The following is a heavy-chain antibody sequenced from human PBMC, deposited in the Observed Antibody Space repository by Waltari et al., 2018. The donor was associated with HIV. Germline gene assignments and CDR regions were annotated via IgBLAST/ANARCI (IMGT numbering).Heavy chain of an antibody. CDR1: GNSISGAYY. D-gene: IGHD3-22*01. Sequence: QVQLQESGPGLVKPSETLSLTCAVFGNSISGAYYWGWIRQSPGKGLEWIGSIHHSGRTYYNPSLKSRVTISVDTSKKQFSLNLTSVTAADTALYYCARVRVTLIVAGPFDTWGQGTLVTVSS. CDR3: ARVRVTLIVAGPFDT. V-gene: IGHV4-38-2*01. J-gene: IGHJ3*02. CDR2: IHHSGRT.